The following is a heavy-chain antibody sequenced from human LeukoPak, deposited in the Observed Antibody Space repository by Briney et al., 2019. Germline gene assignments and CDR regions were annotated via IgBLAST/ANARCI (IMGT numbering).Heavy chain of an antibody. V-gene: IGHV3-11*01. CDR1: GFTFSDYY. Sequence: SGGSLRLSCAASGFTFSDYYMSWIRQAPGKGLEWVSYISSSGSTIYYADSVKGRFTISRDNSKSTLYLQMNSLRAEDTAVYYCAKGGVVHAFNIWGQGTMVTVSS. D-gene: IGHD2-15*01. J-gene: IGHJ3*02. CDR2: ISSSGSTI. CDR3: AKGGVVHAFNI.